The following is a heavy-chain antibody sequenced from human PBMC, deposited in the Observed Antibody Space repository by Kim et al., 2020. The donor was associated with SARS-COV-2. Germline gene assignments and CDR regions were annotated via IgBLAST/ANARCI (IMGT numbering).Heavy chain of an antibody. CDR3: ARLAWFGELFRFGAQKILDY. D-gene: IGHD3-10*01. CDR2: INHSGST. J-gene: IGHJ4*02. V-gene: IGHV4-34*01. Sequence: SETLSLTCAVYGGSFSGYYLSWIRQPPGKGLEWIGEINHSGSTNYNPSLKSRVTISVDTSKNQFSLKLSSVTAADTAVYYCARLAWFGELFRFGAQKILDYWGQGTLVTVSS. CDR1: GGSFSGYY.